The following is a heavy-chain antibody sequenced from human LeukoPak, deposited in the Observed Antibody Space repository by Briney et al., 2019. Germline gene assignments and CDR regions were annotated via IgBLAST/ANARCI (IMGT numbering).Heavy chain of an antibody. V-gene: IGHV3-66*01. Sequence: RLSCXAFGFTVXXXXXXWVRXAXGXGLXWVXXXYSGGSTYYSDSAKGRFTISRDNSKNTLYLQMNSLRAEDTAVYYCARAVHYYDSXGAXFDLWGQGTMVTVSS. CDR2: XYSGGST. D-gene: IGHD3-22*01. J-gene: IGHJ3*01. CDR1: GFTVXXXX. CDR3: ARAVHYYDSXGAXFDL.